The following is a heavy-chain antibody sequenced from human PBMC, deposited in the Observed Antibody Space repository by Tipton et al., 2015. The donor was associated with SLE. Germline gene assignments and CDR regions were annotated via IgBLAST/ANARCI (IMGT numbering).Heavy chain of an antibody. CDR2: IRRSGGNT. CDR1: GFTFSSYA. CDR3: AKDRPDNWNDARLDY. V-gene: IGHV3-23*01. D-gene: IGHD1-20*01. J-gene: IGHJ4*02. Sequence: SLRLSCEASGFTFSSYAMSWVRQAPGKGLDWISTIRRSGGNTYYADSVKGRLTVSRDDSRNTLYLQMNSLRAGVTAVYYCAKDRPDNWNDARLDYWGQGTLVTVSS.